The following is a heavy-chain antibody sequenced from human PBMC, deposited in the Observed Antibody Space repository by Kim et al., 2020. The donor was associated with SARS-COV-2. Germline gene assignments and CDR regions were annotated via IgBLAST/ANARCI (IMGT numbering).Heavy chain of an antibody. D-gene: IGHD6-19*01. CDR1: GGSISSSSYY. CDR2: IYYSGST. Sequence: SETLSLTCTVSGGSISSSSYYWGWIRQPPGKGLEWIGSIYYSGSTYYNPSLKSRVTISVDTSKNQFSLKLSSVTAADTAVYYCARTKDSGWYIYWGQGTL. V-gene: IGHV4-39*01. CDR3: ARTKDSGWYIY. J-gene: IGHJ4*02.